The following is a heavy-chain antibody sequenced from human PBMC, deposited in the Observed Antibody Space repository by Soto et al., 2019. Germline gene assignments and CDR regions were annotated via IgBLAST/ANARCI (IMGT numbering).Heavy chain of an antibody. J-gene: IGHJ5*01. CDR1: DYSISSGYY. D-gene: IGHD3-22*01. V-gene: IGHV4-38-2*01. Sequence: PSETLSLTCAVSDYSISSGYYWGWVRQPPGKGLEWIGSIYHSESTYYNPSLQSRVTISVDTSKNQFSLKLSSVTAADTAVYYCARGPWYFYDSSGYYSSAFDSWGQGTLVTISS. CDR2: IYHSEST. CDR3: ARGPWYFYDSSGYYSSAFDS.